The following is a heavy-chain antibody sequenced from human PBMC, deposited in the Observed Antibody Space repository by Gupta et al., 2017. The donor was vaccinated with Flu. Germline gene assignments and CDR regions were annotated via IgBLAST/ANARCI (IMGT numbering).Heavy chain of an antibody. Sequence: ARLVESVGGLVKPGGSLRLSRAASGSNFGIYYITWVRQAPGKGLEWVSSLSSSSSYIYYADSVKGRFTISRDNAGNSLYLKMNGLRAEDTAVYYCARHFSDRDGFDIWGQGTMVSVSS. CDR3: ARHFSDRDGFDI. D-gene: IGHD3-22*01. J-gene: IGHJ3*02. V-gene: IGHV3-21*01. CDR2: LSSSSSYI. CDR1: GSNFGIYY.